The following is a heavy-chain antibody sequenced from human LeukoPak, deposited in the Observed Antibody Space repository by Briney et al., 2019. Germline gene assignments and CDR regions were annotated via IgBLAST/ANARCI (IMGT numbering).Heavy chain of an antibody. V-gene: IGHV3-64*01. CDR3: ARIGTYDSSGYSDY. Sequence: GGSLRLSCVASGFTFSSYAMHWVRQAPGKGLEYVSAISSNGGSTYYANSVKGRFTISRDNSKNTLYLQMGSLRAEDMAVYYCARIGTYDSSGYSDYWGQGTLVTVSS. CDR2: ISSNGGST. J-gene: IGHJ4*02. CDR1: GFTFSSYA. D-gene: IGHD3-22*01.